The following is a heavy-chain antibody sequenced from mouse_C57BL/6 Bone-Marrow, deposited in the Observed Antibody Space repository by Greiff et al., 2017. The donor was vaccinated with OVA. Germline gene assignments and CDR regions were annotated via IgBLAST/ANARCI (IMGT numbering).Heavy chain of an antibody. J-gene: IGHJ1*03. CDR3: AREENWDWYFDV. D-gene: IGHD4-1*01. CDR1: GFTFSDYY. V-gene: IGHV5-16*01. Sequence: EVKLEESEGGLVQPGSSMKLSCTASGFTFSDYYMAWVRQVPEKGLEWVANINYDGSSTYYLDSLKSRFIISRDNAKNILYLQMSSLKSEDTATYYCAREENWDWYFDVWGTGTTVTVSS. CDR2: INYDGSST.